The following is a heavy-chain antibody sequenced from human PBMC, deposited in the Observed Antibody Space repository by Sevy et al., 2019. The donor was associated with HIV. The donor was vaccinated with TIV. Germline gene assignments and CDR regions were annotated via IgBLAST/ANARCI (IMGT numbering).Heavy chain of an antibody. CDR3: ARGGGYYDFWSGYYPSYYYSYGMDV. D-gene: IGHD3-3*01. V-gene: IGHV4-34*01. CDR2: INHSGST. J-gene: IGHJ6*02. Sequence: SETLSLTCAVYGGSFSGYYWSWIRQPPGKGLEWIGEINHSGSTNYNPSLKSRVTISVDTSKNQFSLKLSSVTAADTAVYYCARGGGYYDFWSGYYPSYYYSYGMDVWGQGTTVTVSS. CDR1: GGSFSGYY.